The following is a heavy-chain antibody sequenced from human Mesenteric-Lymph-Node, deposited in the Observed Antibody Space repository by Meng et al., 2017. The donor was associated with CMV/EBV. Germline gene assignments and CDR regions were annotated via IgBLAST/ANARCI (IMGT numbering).Heavy chain of an antibody. CDR1: GFSFSSYE. J-gene: IGHJ4*02. V-gene: IGHV3-48*03. CDR2: ISSSDGTI. D-gene: IGHD7-27*01. Sequence: GGSLRLSCAASGFSFSSYEMNWVRQAPGKGLEWVSYISSSDGTIYYADSVKGRFTISRDNAKNSLYLQMNSLRAEDTAVYYCARVGTGGPGLFDYWGQGTLVTVSS. CDR3: ARVGTGGPGLFDY.